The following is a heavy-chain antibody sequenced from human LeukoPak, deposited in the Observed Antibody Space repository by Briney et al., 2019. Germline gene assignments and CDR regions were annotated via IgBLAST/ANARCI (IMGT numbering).Heavy chain of an antibody. J-gene: IGHJ4*02. CDR3: ARDFSGYSSGWYPFDY. V-gene: IGHV3-21*01. CDR1: GFTFSSYS. D-gene: IGHD6-19*01. Sequence: GGSLRPSCAASGFTFSSYSMNWVRQAPGKGLEWVSSISSSSSYIYYADSVKGRFTISRDNAKNSLYLQMNSLRVEDTAVYYCARDFSGYSSGWYPFDYWGQGTLVTVSS. CDR2: ISSSSSYI.